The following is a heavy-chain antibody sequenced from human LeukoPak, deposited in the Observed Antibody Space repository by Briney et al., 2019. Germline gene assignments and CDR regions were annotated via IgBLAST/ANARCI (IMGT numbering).Heavy chain of an antibody. D-gene: IGHD2-15*01. V-gene: IGHV3-7*01. Sequence: GGSLRLSCAASGFTFSNYAMSWVRQAPGKGLEWVANIKQDGSEKYYVDSVKGRFTISRDNAKNSLYLQMNSLRAEDTAVYYCARRYCSGGSCYSGMDVWGQGTTVTVSS. CDR2: IKQDGSEK. CDR3: ARRYCSGGSCYSGMDV. CDR1: GFTFSNYA. J-gene: IGHJ6*02.